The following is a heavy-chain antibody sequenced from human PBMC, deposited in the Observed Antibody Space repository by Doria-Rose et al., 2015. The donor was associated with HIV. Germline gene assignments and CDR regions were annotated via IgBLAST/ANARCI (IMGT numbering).Heavy chain of an antibody. CDR2: INHSGTT. CDR3: ARQRGLDAFDV. J-gene: IGHJ3*01. V-gene: IGHV4-34*01. Sequence: QVQLQPWGAGVLKPSETRSLTCAVYGESFSGYYWSWIRQPPGKGLEWIAEINHSGTTNNNPSLKSRVTISVDTAKNQFPLNLTAVTAADTAVYYCARQRGLDAFDVWGQGKIITVSS. CDR1: GESFSGYY.